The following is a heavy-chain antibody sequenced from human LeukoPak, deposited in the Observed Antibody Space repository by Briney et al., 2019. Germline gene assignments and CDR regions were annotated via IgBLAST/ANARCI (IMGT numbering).Heavy chain of an antibody. D-gene: IGHD3-22*01. CDR3: AGDPRGPTTYDSSARDSLDY. CDR2: ILYDGSMQ. J-gene: IGHJ4*02. CDR1: GFTFSSYS. V-gene: IGHV3-30*03. Sequence: GGSLRLSCAASGFTFSSYSMHWVRQAPGKGLEWLAVILYDGSMQYYAESMKGRLTISRDNSGNTVYMQMSSLRTEDTAVYYCAGDPRGPTTYDSSARDSLDYWGQGTLVTVSS.